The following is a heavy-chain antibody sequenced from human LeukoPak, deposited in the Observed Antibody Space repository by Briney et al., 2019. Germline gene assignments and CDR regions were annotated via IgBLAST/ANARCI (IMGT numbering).Heavy chain of an antibody. J-gene: IGHJ4*02. CDR3: ARHGAYGSGSYYNG. CDR2: IYPDDSDS. Sequence: GESLKISCKGSGYSFTSYWIGWVRQMPGKGLEWIWIIYPDDSDSRYSPSFEGQVTISADRSINTAYLQWSSLKASDSAMYYCARHGAYGSGSYYNGWGQGTLVTVSS. V-gene: IGHV5-51*01. D-gene: IGHD3-10*01. CDR1: GYSFTSYW.